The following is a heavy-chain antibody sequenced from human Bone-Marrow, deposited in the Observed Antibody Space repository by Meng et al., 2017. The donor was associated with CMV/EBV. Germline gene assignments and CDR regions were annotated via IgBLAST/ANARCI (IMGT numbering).Heavy chain of an antibody. Sequence: ASVKVSCKASGYTFSGYYMHLVRQAPGQGLEWMGWINPKSGGTNYAQKFQGRVTMTRDTSISTAYMELSRLTSVDTAVYYCARRMEGIVPAIGSVAGILGWFDPWGQGTLVTVSS. J-gene: IGHJ5*02. CDR3: ARRMEGIVPAIGSVAGILGWFDP. CDR1: GYTFSGYY. V-gene: IGHV1-2*02. D-gene: IGHD5-12*01. CDR2: INPKSGGT.